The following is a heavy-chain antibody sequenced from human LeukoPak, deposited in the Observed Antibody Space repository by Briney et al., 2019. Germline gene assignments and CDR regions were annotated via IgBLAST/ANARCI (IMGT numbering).Heavy chain of an antibody. CDR2: IYFSGST. V-gene: IGHV4-59*02. D-gene: IGHD1-14*01. CDR1: GRSVSSYY. Sequence: PSESLSPTRTVSGRSVSSYYWSSIRQPPGKGLECIGYIYFSGSTNYNPSLKSRVTISVDTSKNQFSLKLSSVTAAYTAVYYCAGTLTDDYFDYWGKGTLVTVSS. J-gene: IGHJ4*02. CDR3: AGTLTDDYFDY.